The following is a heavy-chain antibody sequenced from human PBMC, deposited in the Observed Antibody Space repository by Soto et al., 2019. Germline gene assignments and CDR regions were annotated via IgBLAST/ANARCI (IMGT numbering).Heavy chain of an antibody. V-gene: IGHV3-23*01. CDR2: ISTSGGDT. CDR3: ARGDRARGWIS. J-gene: IGHJ5*02. D-gene: IGHD6-19*01. Sequence: EAQLLESGGDLVQPGGSLRLSCAASGFTFTNDAMYWVRQAPGKGLEWVSAISTSGGDTYYADSVRGRFTISRDNSKNTLYLQMSSLRAEDSAVDYWARGDRARGWISWGQGTLVTVSS. CDR1: GFTFTNDA.